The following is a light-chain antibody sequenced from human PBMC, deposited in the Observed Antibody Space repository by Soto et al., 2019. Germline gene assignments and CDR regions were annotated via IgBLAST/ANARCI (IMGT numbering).Light chain of an antibody. CDR3: HQRSNWPRT. Sequence: EIVLTQSPGTLSLSPGERATLSCRASQSVRTYLAWYQQKPGQAPRLLISDASKKATGIPDRFSGSGSGTDFTLTISSLEAEDSAVYYCHQRSNWPRTFGGGSKVEIK. V-gene: IGKV3-11*01. CDR1: QSVRTY. J-gene: IGKJ4*01. CDR2: DAS.